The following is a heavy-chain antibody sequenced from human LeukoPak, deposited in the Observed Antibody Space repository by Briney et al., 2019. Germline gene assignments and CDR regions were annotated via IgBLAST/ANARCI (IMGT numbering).Heavy chain of an antibody. V-gene: IGHV4-31*03. J-gene: IGHJ4*02. CDR2: IYYSGST. CDR1: GGSISSGGYY. Sequence: SETLSLTCTVSGGSISSGGYYWSWIRQHPGKGLEWIGYIYYSGSTYYNPSLKSRVTISVDTSKNQFSLKLSSVTAADTAVYYCARGRSWLGYYYDSSGGYFDYWGQGTLVTVSS. CDR3: ARGRSWLGYYYDSSGGYFDY. D-gene: IGHD3-22*01.